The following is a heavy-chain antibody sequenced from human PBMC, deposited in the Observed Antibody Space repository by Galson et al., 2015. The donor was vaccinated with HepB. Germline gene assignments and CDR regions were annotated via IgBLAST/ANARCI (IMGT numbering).Heavy chain of an antibody. J-gene: IGHJ4*02. CDR1: GFTFRSYA. CDR2: ISSSGGST. D-gene: IGHD3-22*01. Sequence: SLRLSCAVSGFTFRSYAMSWVRQAPGKGLEWVSVISSSGGSTYYTDSVKGRFTISRDNSKNMLFLQMNSLRAEDTAVYYCAKDKDSSGYSHFDYWGQGTLVTVSS. CDR3: AKDKDSSGYSHFDY. V-gene: IGHV3-23*01.